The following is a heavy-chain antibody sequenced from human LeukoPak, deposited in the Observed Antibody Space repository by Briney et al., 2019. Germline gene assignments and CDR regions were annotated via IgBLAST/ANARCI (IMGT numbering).Heavy chain of an antibody. D-gene: IGHD4-17*01. V-gene: IGHV4-34*01. CDR2: INHSGST. J-gene: IGHJ4*02. Sequence: SETLSHTCAVYGGSCSGYYWSWIRQPPGKGLEWIGEINHSGSTNYNPSRKSRVTISVDTSKNQFSLKLSSVTAADTAVYYCARASTVTTPDYWGQGTLVTVSS. CDR3: ARASTVTTPDY. CDR1: GGSCSGYY.